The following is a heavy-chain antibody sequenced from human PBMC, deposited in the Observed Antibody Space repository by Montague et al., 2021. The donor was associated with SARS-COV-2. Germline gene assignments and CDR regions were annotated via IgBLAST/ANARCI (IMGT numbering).Heavy chain of an antibody. J-gene: IGHJ6*02. CDR3: ASEHFSVYGMDV. V-gene: IGHV4-39*06. Sequence: SETLSLTCAVSGGALNSGHYYWSWIRQHPGKGLEWLASIYYSGNTYYHPSLRSRVTISVDTAKNQFPLKVSSVTAADTAVYYCASEHFSVYGMDVWGQGTMVTVSS. CDR2: IYYSGNT. CDR1: GGALNSGHYY.